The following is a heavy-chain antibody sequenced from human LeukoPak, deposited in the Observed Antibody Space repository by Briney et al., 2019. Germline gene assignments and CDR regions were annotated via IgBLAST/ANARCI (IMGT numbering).Heavy chain of an antibody. CDR1: GGTFSSYA. D-gene: IGHD3-3*01. CDR3: ARPSYDFWSGYYSDYYYGMDV. V-gene: IGHV1-69*13. J-gene: IGHJ6*02. CDR2: IIPIFGTA. Sequence: SVKVSCKASGGTFSSYAISWVRQAPGQGLEWMGGIIPIFGTANYAQKIQGRVTITADESTSTAYMELSSLRSEDTAVYYCARPSYDFWSGYYSDYYYGMDVWGQGTTVTVSS.